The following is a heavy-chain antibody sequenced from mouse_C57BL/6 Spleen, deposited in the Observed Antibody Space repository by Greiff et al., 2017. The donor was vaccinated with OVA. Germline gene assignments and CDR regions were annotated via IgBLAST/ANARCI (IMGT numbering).Heavy chain of an antibody. Sequence: QVQLQQPGAELVKPGASVKLSCKASGYTFTSYWMHWVKQRPGQGLEWIGMIHPNSGSTNYNEKLKSKATLTVDKSSSTAYMQLSSLTSEDSAVYYCARLGTTVVADYWGQGTTLTVSS. CDR1: GYTFTSYW. J-gene: IGHJ2*01. D-gene: IGHD1-1*01. CDR2: IHPNSGST. V-gene: IGHV1-64*01. CDR3: ARLGTTVVADY.